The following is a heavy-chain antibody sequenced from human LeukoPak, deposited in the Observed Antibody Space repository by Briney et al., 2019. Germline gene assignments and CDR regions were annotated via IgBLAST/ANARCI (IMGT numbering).Heavy chain of an antibody. CDR1: GGSISSYY. V-gene: IGHV4-59*08. CDR3: ARYSKLERRNAFDI. D-gene: IGHD1-1*01. J-gene: IGHJ3*02. CDR2: IYYTGST. Sequence: SETLSLTCTVSGGSISSYYWSWIRQPPGKGLDWIGYIYYTGSTDYNPSLKSRVTISVDTSKNQFSLKLTSVTAADTAVYYCARYSKLERRNAFDIWGQGTVVTVSS.